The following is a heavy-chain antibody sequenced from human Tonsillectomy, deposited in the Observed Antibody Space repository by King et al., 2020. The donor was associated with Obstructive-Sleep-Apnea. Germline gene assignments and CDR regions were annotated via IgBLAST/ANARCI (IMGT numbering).Heavy chain of an antibody. CDR1: GYSFTSYW. Sequence: QLVQSGAEVKKPGESLKISCKGSGYSFTSYWIGWVRQMPGKGLEWMGIIYPGDSDTRYSPSFQGQVTISADKSISTAYLQWSSLKASDTAMYYCASGSDCSSTSCYSEGPVYWGQGTLVTVSS. CDR3: ASGSDCSSTSCYSEGPVY. CDR2: IYPGDSDT. V-gene: IGHV5-51*01. J-gene: IGHJ4*02. D-gene: IGHD2-2*01.